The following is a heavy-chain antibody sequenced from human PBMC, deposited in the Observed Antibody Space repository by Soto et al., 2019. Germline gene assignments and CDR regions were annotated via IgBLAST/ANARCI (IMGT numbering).Heavy chain of an antibody. Sequence: SETLSLTCTVSSGSITSGGYYWSWIRQPPGKGLECIGNIYHSENTYYNPSLKSRVTISVDTSKNQFSLRLTSVTAADTAVYYCATHPPYGPLDHWGQGTLVTVSS. D-gene: IGHD4-17*01. V-gene: IGHV4-39*01. CDR3: ATHPPYGPLDH. CDR1: SGSITSGGYY. CDR2: IYHSENT. J-gene: IGHJ4*02.